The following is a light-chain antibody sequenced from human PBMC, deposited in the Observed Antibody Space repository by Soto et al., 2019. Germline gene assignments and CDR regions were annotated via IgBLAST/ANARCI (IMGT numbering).Light chain of an antibody. CDR1: SSDVGGYNF. Sequence: QSVLTQPASVPGSPGQSITISCTGTSSDVGGYNFVSWYQQHPGKAPKLMIYEVTDRPSGVSNRFSGSKSGSTASLTISGLQAEDEADYYCSSYTSRNTLAFGGGTKLTVL. V-gene: IGLV2-14*01. CDR2: EVT. J-gene: IGLJ2*01. CDR3: SSYTSRNTLA.